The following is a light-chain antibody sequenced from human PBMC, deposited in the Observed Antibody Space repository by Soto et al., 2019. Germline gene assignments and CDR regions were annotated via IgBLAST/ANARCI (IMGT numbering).Light chain of an antibody. Sequence: DIQMTQSPSTLSASIGDRVTISCRASQNIGRWLAWYQQKPGTAPNLLIYNADTLESGVPSRFSGSGYGTEFILTISSLQPDDFATYYCQQFSLYWAFGQGTKVDIK. CDR2: NAD. J-gene: IGKJ1*01. V-gene: IGKV1-5*01. CDR1: QNIGRW. CDR3: QQFSLYWA.